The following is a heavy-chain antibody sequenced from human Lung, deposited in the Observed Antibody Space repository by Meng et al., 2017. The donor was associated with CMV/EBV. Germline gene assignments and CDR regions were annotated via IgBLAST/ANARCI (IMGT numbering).Heavy chain of an antibody. CDR3: TSGNGKSDCDY. CDR1: GFTLTNSW. Sequence: CAASGFTLTNSWMNWVRQAPGKGLEWVGRIQTITEGGTTDYIAPVKGRFTISRDDSESTVYLQMNSLKTEDTAMYYCTSGNGKSDCDYWGQGTLVTVSS. J-gene: IGHJ4*02. V-gene: IGHV3-15*07. CDR2: IQTITEGGTT.